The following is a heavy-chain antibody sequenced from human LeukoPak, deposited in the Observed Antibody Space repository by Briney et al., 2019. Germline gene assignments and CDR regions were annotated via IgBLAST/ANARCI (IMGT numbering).Heavy chain of an antibody. CDR1: GFTFSSYW. CDR2: IKQDGSEE. D-gene: IGHD1-26*01. J-gene: IGHJ4*02. CDR3: ARVRWELPYYFDY. V-gene: IGHV3-7*05. Sequence: GGSLRLSCAASGFTFSSYWMSWVRQAPGKGLEWVANIKQDGSEEYYVDSVKGRFTISRDNAKNSLYLQMNSLRAEDTAVYYCARVRWELPYYFDYWGQGTLVTVSS.